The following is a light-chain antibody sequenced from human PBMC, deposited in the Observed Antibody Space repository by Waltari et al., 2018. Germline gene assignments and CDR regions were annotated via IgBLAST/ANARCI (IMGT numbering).Light chain of an antibody. V-gene: IGLV2-23*02. Sequence: QSALPQPASVSGSPGQSITISCSNTSTDLGTYKLVSWYQQRPGKAPKLVIYEVPERPSGVSNRFAGCKSGDTASLTISGLQAEDEADYYCCSFAGSSTSFGTGTTVTVL. J-gene: IGLJ1*01. CDR1: STDLGTYKL. CDR3: CSFAGSSTS. CDR2: EVP.